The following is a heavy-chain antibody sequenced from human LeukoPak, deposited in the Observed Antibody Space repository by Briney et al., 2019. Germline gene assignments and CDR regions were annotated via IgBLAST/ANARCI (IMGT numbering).Heavy chain of an antibody. Sequence: ASVKVSCKASGGTFSSYAISWVRQAPGQGLEWMGGIIPIFGTANYAQKFQGRVTITADESTSTAYMELSSLRSEDTAVYYCAREGSYYDSSGYYSSFDYWGQGTLVTVSS. CDR1: GGTFSSYA. D-gene: IGHD3-22*01. CDR3: AREGSYYDSSGYYSSFDY. V-gene: IGHV1-69*13. J-gene: IGHJ4*02. CDR2: IIPIFGTA.